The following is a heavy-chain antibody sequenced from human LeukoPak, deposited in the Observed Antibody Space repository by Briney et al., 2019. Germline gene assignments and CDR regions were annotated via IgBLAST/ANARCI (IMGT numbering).Heavy chain of an antibody. J-gene: IGHJ4*02. D-gene: IGHD3-10*01. CDR3: ARDRDSYGSGSSASY. CDR1: GLTFSSHW. Sequence: PGGSLRLSCAASGLTFSSHWMHWVRQAPGKGLVWVSRITNDGSSTTYADSVKGRFTISRDNAKNSLYLQMNSLRAEDTAVYYCARDRDSYGSGSSASYWGQGTLVTVSS. CDR2: ITNDGSST. V-gene: IGHV3-74*01.